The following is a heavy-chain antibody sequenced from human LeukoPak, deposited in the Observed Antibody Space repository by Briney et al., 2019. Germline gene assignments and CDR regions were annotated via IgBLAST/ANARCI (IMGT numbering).Heavy chain of an antibody. D-gene: IGHD3-22*01. Sequence: PSETLSLTCTVSGGSISSYYWSWIRQPPGEGMEWIGYIYYSGSTNYNPSLKSRVTISVDTSKNQFSLKLSSVTAAATAVYYCARRANSGFDAFDIWGQGTMVTVSS. J-gene: IGHJ3*02. CDR2: IYYSGST. CDR1: GGSISSYY. CDR3: ARRANSGFDAFDI. V-gene: IGHV4-59*01.